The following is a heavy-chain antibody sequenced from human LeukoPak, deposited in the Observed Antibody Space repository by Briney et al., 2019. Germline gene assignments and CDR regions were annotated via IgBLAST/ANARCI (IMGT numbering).Heavy chain of an antibody. CDR1: GFTFSSYA. V-gene: IGHV3-30-3*01. CDR2: ISYDGSNK. J-gene: IGHJ3*02. CDR3: ARCGWELRAFDI. D-gene: IGHD1-26*01. Sequence: GGSLRLSCAASGFTFSSYAMHWVRQAPGKGLEWVAVISYDGSNKYYADSVKGRFTISRDNSKNTLYLQMNSLRAEDTAVYYCARCGWELRAFDIWGQGTMVTVSS.